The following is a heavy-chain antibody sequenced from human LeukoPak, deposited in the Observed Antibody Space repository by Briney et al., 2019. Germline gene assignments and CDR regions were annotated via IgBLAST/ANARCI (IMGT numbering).Heavy chain of an antibody. CDR3: ARPPGRDGYNRYDY. J-gene: IGHJ4*02. D-gene: IGHD5-24*01. Sequence: ASVKVSCKASGFTFTDYYMHWVRQAPGQGPEWMGWINPNSGGTTYEQKFQGRVTMTSDTSTSTAYMELYSLRSDDTAVYYCARPPGRDGYNRYDYWDQGTLVTVSS. CDR1: GFTFTDYY. V-gene: IGHV1-2*02. CDR2: INPNSGGT.